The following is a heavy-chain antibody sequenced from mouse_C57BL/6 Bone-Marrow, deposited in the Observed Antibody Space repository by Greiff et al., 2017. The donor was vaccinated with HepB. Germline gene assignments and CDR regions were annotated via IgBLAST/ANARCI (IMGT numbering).Heavy chain of an antibody. CDR2: INPNNGGT. V-gene: IGHV1-26*01. D-gene: IGHD2-2*01. CDR3: ARERGYLYWYFDV. J-gene: IGHJ1*03. Sequence: VQLQQSGPELVKPGASVKISCKASGYTFTDYYMNWVKQSHGKSLEWIGDINPNNGGTSYNQKFKGKATLTVDKSSSTAYMELRSLTSEDSAVYYCARERGYLYWYFDVWGTGTTVTVSS. CDR1: GYTFTDYY.